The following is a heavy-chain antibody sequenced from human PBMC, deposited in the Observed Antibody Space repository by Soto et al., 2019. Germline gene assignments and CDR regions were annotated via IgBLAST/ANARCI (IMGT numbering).Heavy chain of an antibody. Sequence: GGSLRLSCAASGFTFDDYAMHWVRQAPGKGLEWVSGINWNSGSIAYAGSVKGRFTISRDNAKNSLYLQMNSLRAEDTALYYCAKGRDYYGSGSYSHYFDYWGQGTLVTVSS. CDR3: AKGRDYYGSGSYSHYFDY. CDR1: GFTFDDYA. CDR2: INWNSGSI. D-gene: IGHD3-10*01. J-gene: IGHJ4*02. V-gene: IGHV3-9*01.